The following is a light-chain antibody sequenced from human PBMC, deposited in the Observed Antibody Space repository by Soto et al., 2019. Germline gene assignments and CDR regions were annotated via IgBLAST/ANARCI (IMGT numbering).Light chain of an antibody. V-gene: IGLV2-14*01. CDR1: SSDVGGYNY. Sequence: QSVLTQPASVSGSPGQSITISCTGTSSDVGGYNYVSWYQQHPGKAPKLMIYDVSNRSSGVSNRFSGSKSGNTASLTISGLQAEDEAVYYCSSYTSSSTLGVFGTGTKVTVL. CDR2: DVS. J-gene: IGLJ1*01. CDR3: SSYTSSSTLGV.